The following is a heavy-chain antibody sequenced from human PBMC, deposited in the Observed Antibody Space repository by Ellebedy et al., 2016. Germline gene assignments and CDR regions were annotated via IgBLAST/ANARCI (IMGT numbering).Heavy chain of an antibody. J-gene: IGHJ5*02. D-gene: IGHD3-3*01. CDR3: ARDLSITYYDFWSGYYMGGWFNP. Sequence: GESLKISXAASGFTFSSYWMSWVRQAPGKGLEWVANIKQDGSEKYYVDSVKGRFTISRDNAKNSLYLQMNSLRAEDTAVYYWARDLSITYYDFWSGYYMGGWFNPWGQGTLVTVSS. CDR2: IKQDGSEK. V-gene: IGHV3-7*01. CDR1: GFTFSSYW.